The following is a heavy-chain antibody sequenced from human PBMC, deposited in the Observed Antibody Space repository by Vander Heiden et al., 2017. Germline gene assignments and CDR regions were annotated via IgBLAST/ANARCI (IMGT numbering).Heavy chain of an antibody. D-gene: IGHD2-2*01. CDR3: ASILGYCSSTSCLDY. Sequence: QVQLVESGGGVVQPGRSLRLSCAASGFTFSGYAMHWVRQAPGKGMEWVAVISYDGSNKYYADSVKGRFTISRDNSKNTLYLQMNSLRAEDTAVYYCASILGYCSSTSCLDYWGQGTLVTVSS. CDR1: GFTFSGYA. J-gene: IGHJ4*02. V-gene: IGHV3-30*04. CDR2: ISYDGSNK.